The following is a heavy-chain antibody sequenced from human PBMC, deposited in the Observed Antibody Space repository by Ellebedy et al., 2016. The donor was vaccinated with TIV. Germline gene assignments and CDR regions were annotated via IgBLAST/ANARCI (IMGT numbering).Heavy chain of an antibody. D-gene: IGHD5-18*01. Sequence: SVKVSXXASGGTFSSYAISWVRQAPGQGLEWMGGIIPIFGTANYAQKFQGRVTITADESTSTAYMELSRLRSDDTAVYYCARDLGYSYGYRYWGQGTLVTVSS. CDR3: ARDLGYSYGYRY. J-gene: IGHJ4*02. CDR1: GGTFSSYA. V-gene: IGHV1-69*13. CDR2: IIPIFGTA.